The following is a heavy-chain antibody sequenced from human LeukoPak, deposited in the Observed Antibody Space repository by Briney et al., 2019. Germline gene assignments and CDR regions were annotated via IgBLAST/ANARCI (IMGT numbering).Heavy chain of an antibody. CDR2: INHSGTT. D-gene: IGHD6-6*01. CDR1: GGSFSGYY. J-gene: IGHJ4*02. Sequence: SETLSLTCAAYGGSFSGYYWSWIRQPPGKGLEWIGEINHSGTTNYNPSLKSRVTISADTSKNQFSLKLSSVTAADTAVYYCARGRLVSSQPFDYWGQGTLVTVSS. V-gene: IGHV4-34*01. CDR3: ARGRLVSSQPFDY.